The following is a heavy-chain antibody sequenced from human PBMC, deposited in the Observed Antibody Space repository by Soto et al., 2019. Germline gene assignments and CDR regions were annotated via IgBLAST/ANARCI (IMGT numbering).Heavy chain of an antibody. CDR1: GFTFSSYE. D-gene: IGHD3-22*01. J-gene: IGHJ4*02. CDR2: ISSSGSTI. Sequence: GGSLRLSCAASGFTFSSYEMNWVRQAPGKGLEWVSYISSSGSTIYYADSVKGRFTISRDNAKNSLYLQMNSLRAEDTAVYYCARSRTYYYDSSGYSDYWGQGTLVTVSA. V-gene: IGHV3-48*03. CDR3: ARSRTYYYDSSGYSDY.